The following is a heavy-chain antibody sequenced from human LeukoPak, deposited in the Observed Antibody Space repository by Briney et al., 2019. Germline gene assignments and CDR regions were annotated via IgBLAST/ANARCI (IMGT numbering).Heavy chain of an antibody. J-gene: IGHJ4*02. V-gene: IGHV3-23*01. CDR2: IGSGGGT. CDR1: GFTFSSYA. Sequence: PGGSLTLSCAASGFTFSSYAMSWVRQAPGKGLEWVSAIGSGGGTYYADSVKGRFIISRDNPKNTLYLQMNSLRAEDTAVYYCASVPVHCSGGSCPLDYWGQGSLVSVCS. D-gene: IGHD2-15*01. CDR3: ASVPVHCSGGSCPLDY.